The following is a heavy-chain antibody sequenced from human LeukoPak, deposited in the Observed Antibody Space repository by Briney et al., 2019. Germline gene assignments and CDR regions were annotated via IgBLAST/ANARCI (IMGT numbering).Heavy chain of an antibody. CDR2: ISWNSGSI. CDR1: GFTFDDYA. CDR3: AKDSSSGYYLRAEYFQH. J-gene: IGHJ1*01. Sequence: GGSLRLSCAASGFTFDDYAMHWVRQAPGKGLEWVSGISWNSGSIGYADSMKGRFTISRDNAKNSLYLQMNSLRAEDTALYYCAKDSSSGYYLRAEYFQHWGQGTLVTVSS. D-gene: IGHD3-22*01. V-gene: IGHV3-9*01.